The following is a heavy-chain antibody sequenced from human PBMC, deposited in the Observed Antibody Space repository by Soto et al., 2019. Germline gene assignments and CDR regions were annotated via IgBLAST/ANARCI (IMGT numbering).Heavy chain of an antibody. CDR2: IYYSGST. Sequence: PSETLSLTCTVSGGSISSDYWSWIRQPPGKGLEWIGYIYYSGSTNYNPSLKSRVTISVDTSKNQFSLKLSSVTAADTAVYYCARRSWSYFSTIFYYWGRGTLVTVSS. V-gene: IGHV4-59*08. J-gene: IGHJ4*02. D-gene: IGHD1-26*01. CDR3: ARRSWSYFSTIFYY. CDR1: GGSISSDY.